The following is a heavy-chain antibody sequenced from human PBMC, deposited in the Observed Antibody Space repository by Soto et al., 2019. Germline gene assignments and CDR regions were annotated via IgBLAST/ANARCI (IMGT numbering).Heavy chain of an antibody. CDR2: IYNGGRT. D-gene: IGHD6-19*01. J-gene: IGHJ6*02. CDR1: GGSISDHY. Sequence: PSETLSLTCTVSGGSISDHYYMWIRQSPGKGLEYIGYIYNGGRTDYNPSLKSRVIISVDTSKNQFSLKLTSVTAADTAVYYCAIFDPSSGWYYGMDVWGQGTTVTVSS. CDR3: AIFDPSSGWYYGMDV. V-gene: IGHV4-59*11.